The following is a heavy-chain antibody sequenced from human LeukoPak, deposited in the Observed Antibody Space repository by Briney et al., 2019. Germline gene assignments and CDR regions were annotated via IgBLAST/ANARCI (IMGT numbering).Heavy chain of an antibody. CDR2: ISGSGGST. V-gene: IGHV3-23*01. D-gene: IGHD2-2*01. J-gene: IGHJ4*02. CDR1: GFTFSSYA. CDR3: AKDLGDIVVAPAAMY. Sequence: PGGSLRLSCAASGFTFSSYAMSWVRQAPGKGLEWVSAISGSGGSTYYADSVEGRFTISRDNSKNTLYLQMNSLRAEDTAVYYCAKDLGDIVVAPAAMYWGQGTLVTVSS.